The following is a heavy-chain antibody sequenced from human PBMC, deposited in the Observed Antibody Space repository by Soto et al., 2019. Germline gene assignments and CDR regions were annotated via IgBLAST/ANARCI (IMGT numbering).Heavy chain of an antibody. Sequence: SETLSLTCTVSGGSISSSSYYWGWIRQPPGKGLEWIGSIYYSGSTYYNPSLKSRVTISVDTSKNQFSLKLSSVTAADTAVYYCASGIAVAGKPFDYWGQGTLVTVSS. CDR2: IYYSGST. D-gene: IGHD6-19*01. V-gene: IGHV4-39*01. CDR3: ASGIAVAGKPFDY. J-gene: IGHJ4*02. CDR1: GGSISSSSYY.